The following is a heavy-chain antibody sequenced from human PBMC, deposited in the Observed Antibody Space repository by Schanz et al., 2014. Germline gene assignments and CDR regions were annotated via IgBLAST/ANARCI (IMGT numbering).Heavy chain of an antibody. CDR2: MSGSGSTA. J-gene: IGHJ6*03. D-gene: IGHD2-21*02. CDR3: ARPNDSSWYMDV. V-gene: IGHV3-23*04. CDR1: GFTFFGSFA. Sequence: VQLVESGGGLVQPGGSLRLSCVASGFTFFGSFAMSWVRQAPGKGLEWVSGMSGSGSTADYADSVQGRFTISRDNAKNSLYLQMNSLRAEDTAVYYCARPNDSSWYMDV.